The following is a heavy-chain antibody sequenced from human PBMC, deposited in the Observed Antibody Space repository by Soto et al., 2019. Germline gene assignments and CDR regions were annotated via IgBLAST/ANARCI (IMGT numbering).Heavy chain of an antibody. Sequence: ASLKVSCKVSGYTLNEVAMHWVLQAPGKGLEWLGGFDPDEAETIYAQHFQGRVTMTEDTSTDTVYMELSSLRSEDTALYFCTTYHGDYNFDHWGQGTLVTVS. CDR2: FDPDEAET. V-gene: IGHV1-24*01. CDR1: GYTLNEVA. J-gene: IGHJ5*02. D-gene: IGHD4-17*01. CDR3: TTYHGDYNFDH.